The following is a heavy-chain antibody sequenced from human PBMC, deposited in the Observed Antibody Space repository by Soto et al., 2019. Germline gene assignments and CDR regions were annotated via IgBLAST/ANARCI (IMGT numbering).Heavy chain of an antibody. J-gene: IGHJ5*02. CDR1: GGTFSSYA. CDR2: IIPIFGTA. D-gene: IGHD3-22*01. Sequence: GASVKVSCKASGGTFSSYAISCVRQAPGQGLEWMGEIIPIFGTANYAQKFQGRVTITADESTSTAYMELSSLRSEDTAVYYCARDRGPSSGYYPYWLDPWGQGTLVTV. CDR3: ARDRGPSSGYYPYWLDP. V-gene: IGHV1-69*13.